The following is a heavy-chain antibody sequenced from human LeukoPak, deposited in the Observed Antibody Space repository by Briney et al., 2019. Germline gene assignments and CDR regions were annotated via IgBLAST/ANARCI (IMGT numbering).Heavy chain of an antibody. CDR1: GFTFSAYS. Sequence: GGSLRLSCAASGFTFSAYSMNWVRQAPGKGLEWVSYISGSTGTIYYADSVKGRFTISRDNAENALYLQMSSLRVEDTAVYYCARGFPFDYWGQGTLVTVSS. V-gene: IGHV3-48*01. CDR2: ISGSTGTI. CDR3: ARGFPFDY. J-gene: IGHJ4*02.